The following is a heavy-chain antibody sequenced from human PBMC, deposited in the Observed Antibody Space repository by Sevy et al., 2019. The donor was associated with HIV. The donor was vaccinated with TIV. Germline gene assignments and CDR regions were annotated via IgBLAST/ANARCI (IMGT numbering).Heavy chain of an antibody. J-gene: IGHJ4*02. V-gene: IGHV3-23*01. CDR2: FSFGCGRI. CDR3: AREGCTKPHDY. CDR1: GFTFSKYS. D-gene: IGHD2-8*01. Sequence: GGSLRLSCEASGFTFSKYSMSWVRQAPGKGLEWVSTFSFGCGRINYADSVKGRFTISRDDSKNTLYLQMNSLRAEDTAVYYCAREGCTKPHDYWGQGTLGTVSS.